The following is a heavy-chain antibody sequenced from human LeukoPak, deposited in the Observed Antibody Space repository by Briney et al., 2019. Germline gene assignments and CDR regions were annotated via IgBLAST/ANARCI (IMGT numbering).Heavy chain of an antibody. D-gene: IGHD6-13*01. V-gene: IGHV4-4*02. J-gene: IGHJ4*02. Sequence: SETLSLTYAVSGDSISSKNWWNWVRQPPGKGLEWIGEIYHGGNTNYNPSLKSRVTISVDKSKNQFSLILSSVTAADTAVYYCARDREYSKSWSFDYWGQGTLVTVSS. CDR1: GDSISSKNW. CDR3: ARDREYSKSWSFDY. CDR2: IYHGGNT.